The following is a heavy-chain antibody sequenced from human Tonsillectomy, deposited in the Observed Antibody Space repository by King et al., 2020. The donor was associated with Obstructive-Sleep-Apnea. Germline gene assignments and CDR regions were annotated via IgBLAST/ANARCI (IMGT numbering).Heavy chain of an antibody. V-gene: IGHV3-66*01. Sequence: VQLVESGGGLVQPGGSLRLSCVASGFSVSKNYMTWVRQAPGKGLEWVSVIYSGGSTYYADSVKGRFTISRDNSKNTLYLQMNSLRAEDTAVYYCAREWLLLGYYYGMDVWGQGTTVTVSS. CDR3: AREWLLLGYYYGMDV. CDR1: GFSVSKNY. CDR2: IYSGGST. J-gene: IGHJ6*02. D-gene: IGHD3-3*01.